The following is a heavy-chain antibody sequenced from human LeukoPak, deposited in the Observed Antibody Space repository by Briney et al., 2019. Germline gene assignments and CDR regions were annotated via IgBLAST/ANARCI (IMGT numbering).Heavy chain of an antibody. CDR3: AKDGRDSSGYRFDY. Sequence: GGSLRLSCAASGFTFSSYAMSWVRQAPGQGLQWVSAISGSGGSTYYADSVKGRFTISRDNSKNTLYLQMNSLRAEDTAVYYCAKDGRDSSGYRFDYWGQGTLVTVSS. CDR1: GFTFSSYA. CDR2: ISGSGGST. V-gene: IGHV3-23*01. J-gene: IGHJ4*02. D-gene: IGHD3-22*01.